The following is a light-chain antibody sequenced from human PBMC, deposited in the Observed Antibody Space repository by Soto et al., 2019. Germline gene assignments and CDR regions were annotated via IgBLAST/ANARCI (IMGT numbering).Light chain of an antibody. CDR3: QQYNTYPLT. CDR1: QSISTW. V-gene: IGKV1-5*03. J-gene: IGKJ4*01. Sequence: DIQMTQSPSTLSASVGDRVTITCRASQSISTWLAWYQQKPGKAPKLLIYKASNLEGGVPSRFSGSGSGTEFNITISSLQPDDFATYYCQQYNTYPLTFGGGTTVDIK. CDR2: KAS.